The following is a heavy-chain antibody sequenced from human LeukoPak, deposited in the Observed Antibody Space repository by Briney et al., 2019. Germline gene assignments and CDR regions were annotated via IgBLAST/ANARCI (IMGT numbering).Heavy chain of an antibody. CDR3: ARRYSGLDYGYFDY. CDR2: IYYSGST. D-gene: IGHD4/OR15-4a*01. Sequence: SETLSLTCTVSGGSISSSSYYWGWIRQPPGKGLEWIGSIYYSGSTYYNPSLKSRVTISVDTSKNQFSLKLTSVTAADTAVYYCARRYSGLDYGYFDYWGQGTLVTVSS. J-gene: IGHJ4*02. V-gene: IGHV4-39*07. CDR1: GGSISSSSYY.